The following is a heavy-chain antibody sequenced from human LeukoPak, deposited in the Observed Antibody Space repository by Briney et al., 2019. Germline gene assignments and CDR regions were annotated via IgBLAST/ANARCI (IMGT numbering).Heavy chain of an antibody. CDR3: AREVVVPAAIRGSLFDP. V-gene: IGHV6-1*01. D-gene: IGHD2-2*02. CDR2: TYYRSKWYN. CDR1: GDSVSSNSAA. J-gene: IGHJ5*02. Sequence: SQTLSLTCAISGDSVSSNSAAWNWIRQSPSRGLEWLGRTYYRSKWYNDYAVSVKSRITINPDSSKNQFSLQLNSVTPEDTAVYYCAREVVVPAAIRGSLFDPWGQGTLVTVSS.